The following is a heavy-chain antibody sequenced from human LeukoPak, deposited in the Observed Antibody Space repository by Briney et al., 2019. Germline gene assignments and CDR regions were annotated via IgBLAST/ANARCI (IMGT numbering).Heavy chain of an antibody. Sequence: GGSLRLSCAASGFTSSSYAMHWVRQAPGKGLEWVAVIWDNGSNKYYADSVKGRFTISRDNSKNTLDLQMNSLRAEDTAVYFCARGRREQLWLLLDYWGQGTLVTVSS. CDR3: ARGRREQLWLLLDY. D-gene: IGHD5-18*01. J-gene: IGHJ4*02. CDR1: GFTSSSYA. V-gene: IGHV3-33*01. CDR2: IWDNGSNK.